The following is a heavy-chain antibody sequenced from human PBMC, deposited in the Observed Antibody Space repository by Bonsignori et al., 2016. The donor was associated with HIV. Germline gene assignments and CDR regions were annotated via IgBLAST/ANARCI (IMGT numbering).Heavy chain of an antibody. CDR2: ISGSGGST. CDR3: AKDGKWFGELFVYY. J-gene: IGHJ4*02. D-gene: IGHD3-10*01. Sequence: WIRQPPGKGLEWVSAISGSGGSTYYADSVKGRFTISRDNSKNTLYLQMNSLRAEDTAVYYCAKDGKWFGELFVYYWGQGTLVTVSS. V-gene: IGHV3-23*01.